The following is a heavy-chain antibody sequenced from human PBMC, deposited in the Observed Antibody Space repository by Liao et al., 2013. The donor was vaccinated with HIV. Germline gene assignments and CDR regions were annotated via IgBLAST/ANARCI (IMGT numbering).Heavy chain of an antibody. Sequence: QVQLQESGPGLVKPSETLSLTCAVYGGSFSGYYWSWIRQPPGKGLEWIGEINHSGSTNYNPSLKSRVTISVDTSKNQFSLKLSSVTAADTAVYYCARESYCSSTSCYSPGNWFDPWGQGTLVTVSS. CDR1: GGSFSGYY. CDR2: INHSGST. V-gene: IGHV4-34*10. CDR3: ARESYCSSTSCYSPGNWFDP. J-gene: IGHJ5*02. D-gene: IGHD2-2*02.